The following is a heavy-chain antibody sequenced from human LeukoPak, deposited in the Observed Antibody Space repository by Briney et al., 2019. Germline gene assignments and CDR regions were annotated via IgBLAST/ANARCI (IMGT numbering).Heavy chain of an antibody. V-gene: IGHV4-38-2*02. Sequence: SETLSLTCAVSGYSISSGYYWGWIRQPPGKGLEWIGSIYHMGSTYYNPSLKSRVTISVDTSKNQFSLKLSSVTAADTAVYYCARETYYYDSSGYLSIGAFDIWGQGTMVSVSS. CDR2: IYHMGST. J-gene: IGHJ3*02. CDR3: ARETYYYDSSGYLSIGAFDI. CDR1: GYSISSGYY. D-gene: IGHD3-22*01.